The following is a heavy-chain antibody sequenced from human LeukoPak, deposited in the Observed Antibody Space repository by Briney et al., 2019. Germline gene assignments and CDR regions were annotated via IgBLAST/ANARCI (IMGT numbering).Heavy chain of an antibody. CDR3: ARDREPYSSSWYDLDY. CDR2: IKQDGSEK. D-gene: IGHD6-13*01. Sequence: GGSLRLSCAASGFTFSSYWISWVRQAPGKELEWVANIKQDGSEKYYVDSVKGRFTISRDNAKNSLYLQMNSLRAEDTAVYYCARDREPYSSSWYDLDYWGQGTLVTVSS. J-gene: IGHJ4*02. CDR1: GFTFSSYW. V-gene: IGHV3-7*01.